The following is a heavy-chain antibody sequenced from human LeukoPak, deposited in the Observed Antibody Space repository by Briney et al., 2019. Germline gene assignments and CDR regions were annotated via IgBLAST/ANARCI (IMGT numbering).Heavy chain of an antibody. J-gene: IGHJ4*02. D-gene: IGHD2-8*02. V-gene: IGHV4-4*07. CDR3: ARGGYCTGGVCYLDY. Sequence: SQTLSLTCTVSGGSISSYYWSWIRQPAGKGLEWIGRIYTSGSTNYNPSLKSRVTMSVDTSKNQFSLKLSSVTAADTAVYYCARGGYCTGGVCYLDYWGQGTLVTVSS. CDR2: IYTSGST. CDR1: GGSISSYY.